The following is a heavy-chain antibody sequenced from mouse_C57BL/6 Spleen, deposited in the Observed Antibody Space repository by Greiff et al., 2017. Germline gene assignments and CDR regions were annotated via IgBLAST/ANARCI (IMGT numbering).Heavy chain of an antibody. V-gene: IGHV1-80*01. Sequence: VQGVESGAELVKPGASVKISCKASGYAFSSYWMNWVKQRPGKGLEWIGQIYPGDGDTKYNGKFKGKATLTADKSSSTAYMQLSSLTSEDSAVYFCARGGSTVAFDYWGQGTPLTVSS. CDR2: IYPGDGDT. D-gene: IGHD1-1*01. CDR3: ARGGSTVAFDY. CDR1: GYAFSSYW. J-gene: IGHJ2*01.